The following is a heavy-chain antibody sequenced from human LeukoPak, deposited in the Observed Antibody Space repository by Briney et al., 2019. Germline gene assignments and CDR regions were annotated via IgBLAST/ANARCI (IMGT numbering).Heavy chain of an antibody. J-gene: IGHJ3*02. CDR1: GFTFSSYA. V-gene: IGHV3-23*01. CDR2: ISGSGGST. D-gene: IGHD3-22*01. CDR3: AKTIVVVILPNDAFDI. Sequence: QPGGSLRLSCAASGFTFSSYAMSCVRQAPGKGLEWVSAISGSGGSTYYADSVKGRFTISRDNSKNTLYLQMNSLRAEDTAVYYCAKTIVVVILPNDAFDIWGQGTMVTVSS.